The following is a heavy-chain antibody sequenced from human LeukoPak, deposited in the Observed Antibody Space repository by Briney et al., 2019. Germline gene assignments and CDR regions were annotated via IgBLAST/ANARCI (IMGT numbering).Heavy chain of an antibody. J-gene: IGHJ3*02. Sequence: KPSETLSLTCAVSGGSISSSNWWSWVRPPPGKGLEWIGEIYHSGSTNCNPSLKSRVTISVDKSKNQFSLKLSSVTAADTAVYYCARNGRYYYDSSGYGLDAFDIWGQGTMVTVSS. V-gene: IGHV4-4*02. D-gene: IGHD3-22*01. CDR2: IYHSGST. CDR3: ARNGRYYYDSSGYGLDAFDI. CDR1: GGSISSSNW.